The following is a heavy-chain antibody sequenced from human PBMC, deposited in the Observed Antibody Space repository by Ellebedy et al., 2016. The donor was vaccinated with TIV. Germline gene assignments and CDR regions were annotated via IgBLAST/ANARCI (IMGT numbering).Heavy chain of an antibody. V-gene: IGHV3-30-3*01. D-gene: IGHD2-15*01. CDR2: ISYDENKR. CDR3: ARSLVVAVHFGH. CDR1: GFTFSSYA. J-gene: IGHJ4*02. Sequence: GESLKISCAASGFTFSSYAMHWVRQAPGKGLEWVAVISYDENKRYYADSVKGRFTISRDNSKNTLYLQMNSLRAEDTAVYYCARSLVVAVHFGHWGQGILVTVSS.